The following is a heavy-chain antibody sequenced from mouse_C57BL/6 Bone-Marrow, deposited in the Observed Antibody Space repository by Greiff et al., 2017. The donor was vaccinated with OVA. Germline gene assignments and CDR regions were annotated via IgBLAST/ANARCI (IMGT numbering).Heavy chain of an antibody. V-gene: IGHV1-59*01. Sequence: QVQLKESGAELVRPGTSVKLSCKASGYTFTSYWMHWVKQRPGQGLEWIGVIDPSDSYTNYNQKFKGKATLTVDTSSSTAYMQLSSLTSEDSAVYYCARCGNYDYFDYWGQGTTLTVSS. J-gene: IGHJ2*01. CDR2: IDPSDSYT. D-gene: IGHD2-1*01. CDR1: GYTFTSYW. CDR3: ARCGNYDYFDY.